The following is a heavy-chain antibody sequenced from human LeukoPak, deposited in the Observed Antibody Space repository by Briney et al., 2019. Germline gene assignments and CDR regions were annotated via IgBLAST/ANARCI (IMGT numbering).Heavy chain of an antibody. CDR2: IWYDGSNK. CDR3: ARDDCSGGSCYSGLYYYYYYGMDV. Sequence: PGGSLRLSCAASGFTFSSYGMHWVRQAPGKGLEWVAVIWYDGSNKYYADSVKGRFTISKDNSKNTLYLQMNSLRAEDTAVYYCARDDCSGGSCYSGLYYYYYYGMDVWGQGTTVTVSS. J-gene: IGHJ6*02. D-gene: IGHD2-15*01. V-gene: IGHV3-33*01. CDR1: GFTFSSYG.